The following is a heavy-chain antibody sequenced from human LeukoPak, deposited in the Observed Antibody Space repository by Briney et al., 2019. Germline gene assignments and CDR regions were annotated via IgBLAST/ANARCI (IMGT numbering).Heavy chain of an antibody. V-gene: IGHV3-7*01. CDR3: ARDKIWGSYRYKVGGDYDY. Sequence: PGGSLRPSCAASGFTFSSYWMSWVRQAPGKGLEWVANIKQDGSEKYYVDSVKGRFTISRDNAKNSLYLQMNSLRAEDTAVYYCARDKIWGSYRYKVGGDYDYWGQGTLVTVSS. D-gene: IGHD3-16*02. J-gene: IGHJ4*02. CDR2: IKQDGSEK. CDR1: GFTFSSYW.